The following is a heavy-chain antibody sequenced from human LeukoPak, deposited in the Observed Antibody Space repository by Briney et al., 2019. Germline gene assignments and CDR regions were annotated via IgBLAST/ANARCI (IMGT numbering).Heavy chain of an antibody. D-gene: IGHD1/OR15-1a*01. CDR1: GGSISSYY. Sequence: SETLSLTCTVSGGSISSYYWSWIRQSPGKGLEWIGEINHTGTTNYNPSLKSRFTMSVDTSKNQFSLKLTSVTAADTAVYYCARGAADRNNYYYYIDVWGKGTTVTVSS. CDR3: ARGAADRNNYYYYIDV. J-gene: IGHJ6*03. CDR2: INHTGTT. V-gene: IGHV4-34*01.